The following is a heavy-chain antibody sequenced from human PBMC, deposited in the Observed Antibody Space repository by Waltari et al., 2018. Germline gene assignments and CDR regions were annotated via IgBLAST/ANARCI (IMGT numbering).Heavy chain of an antibody. J-gene: IGHJ5*02. CDR3: ARLRTGIAAAAFDP. D-gene: IGHD6-13*01. V-gene: IGHV2-26*01. Sequence: QVTLKESGPVLVKPTETLTLTCTVSGFSLSNARMGVSWIRQPPGKALEWLAHIFSNDEKSYSTSLKGRLTTAKDTSKSQVVLTMTNMDPVDTATYYCARLRTGIAAAAFDPWGQGTLVTVSS. CDR1: GFSLSNARMG. CDR2: IFSNDEK.